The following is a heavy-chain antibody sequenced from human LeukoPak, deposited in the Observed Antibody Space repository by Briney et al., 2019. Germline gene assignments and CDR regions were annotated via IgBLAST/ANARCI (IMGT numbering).Heavy chain of an antibody. CDR3: ARGNQPDY. CDR2: IYHSGST. D-gene: IGHD2-2*01. V-gene: IGHV4-38-2*02. J-gene: IGHJ4*02. Sequence: SETLSLTCTVSAGSISSYYWGWIRQPPGKGLEWIGSIYHSGSTYYNPSLKSRVTISVDTSKNQFSLKLSSVTAADTAVYYCARGNQPDYWGQGTLVTVSS. CDR1: AGSISSYY.